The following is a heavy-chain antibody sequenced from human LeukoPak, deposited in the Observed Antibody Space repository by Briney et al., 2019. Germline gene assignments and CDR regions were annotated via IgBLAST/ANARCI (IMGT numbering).Heavy chain of an antibody. D-gene: IGHD6-13*01. Sequence: GGSLRLSCAASGFTFSSYWMHWVRQAPGKGLVWVSRINSDGRSTTYADSVKGRFTMSRDNAKNTLYLQMNSLRAEDTAVYYCARECESSSTCLYWGQGALVTVSS. CDR3: ARECESSSTCLY. J-gene: IGHJ4*02. V-gene: IGHV3-74*01. CDR1: GFTFSSYW. CDR2: INSDGRST.